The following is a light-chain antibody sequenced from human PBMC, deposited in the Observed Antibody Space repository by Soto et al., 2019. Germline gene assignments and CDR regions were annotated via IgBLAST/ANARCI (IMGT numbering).Light chain of an antibody. Sequence: DIQMTQSPTSLSASVGDRVTITCQASQEINNYLNWYQQKPGQAPKLLIYDAAHLQTGVPSRFSGSASGTDFTFTISSLQPEDIATYYCQQYDTLPITFGQGTRLEIK. J-gene: IGKJ5*01. CDR3: QQYDTLPIT. V-gene: IGKV1-33*01. CDR2: DAA. CDR1: QEINNY.